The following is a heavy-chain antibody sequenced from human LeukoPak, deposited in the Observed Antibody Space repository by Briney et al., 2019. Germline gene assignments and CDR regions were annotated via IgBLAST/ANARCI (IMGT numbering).Heavy chain of an antibody. CDR3: ARPYCSGPSCFASFDS. CDR2: INPNSGDT. V-gene: IGHV1-2*06. D-gene: IGHD2-2*01. Sequence: ASVTVSCKTSGYTFNVYHIHWVRQAPGQGLEWMGRINPNSGDTKSAQKFQDRVTMTRDTSISTAYMELSKLRSDDAAVYYCARPYCSGPSCFASFDSWGQGTLVTVSS. J-gene: IGHJ4*02. CDR1: GYTFNVYH.